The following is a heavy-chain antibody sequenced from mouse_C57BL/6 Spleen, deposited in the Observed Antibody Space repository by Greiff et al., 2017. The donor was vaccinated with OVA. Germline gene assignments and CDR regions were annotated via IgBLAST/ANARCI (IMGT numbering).Heavy chain of an antibody. Sequence: QVQLQQSGAELVRPGTSVKVSCKASGYAFTNYLIQWVKQRPGQGLEWIGVINPGSGATNYKDMFKGKATLTADKSSSYAYFQLSSLTSEDSAVYFCARKRHYGFGYWGQGTLVTVSA. V-gene: IGHV1-54*01. CDR2: INPGSGAT. J-gene: IGHJ3*01. D-gene: IGHD1-1*01. CDR3: ARKRHYGFGY. CDR1: GYAFTNYL.